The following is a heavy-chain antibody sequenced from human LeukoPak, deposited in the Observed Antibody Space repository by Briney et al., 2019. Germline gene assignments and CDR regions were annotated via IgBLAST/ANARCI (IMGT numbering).Heavy chain of an antibody. CDR3: GRVKARRFAELSARYHMDV. V-gene: IGHV1-2*02. CDR1: GYTFTSYY. Sequence: ASVKVSCKASGYTFTSYYMHWVRQAPGQGLEWMGGINPNSGGTNYAQKFQGRVTMTRDKSISTDYMEMSRLRYEDTGVYYCGRVKARRFAELSARYHMDVWGKGTTVTVSS. D-gene: IGHD3-10*01. CDR2: INPNSGGT. J-gene: IGHJ6*03.